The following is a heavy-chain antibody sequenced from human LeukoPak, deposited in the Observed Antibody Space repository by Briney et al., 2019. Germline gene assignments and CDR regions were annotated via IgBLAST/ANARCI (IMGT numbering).Heavy chain of an antibody. D-gene: IGHD1-26*01. CDR3: AKDGNGGSYFDY. J-gene: IGHJ4*02. V-gene: IGHV3-23*01. Sequence: XSXFTFXXXXMSXXXXXPXXXXXXVSAISGSGGSTYYADSVKGRFTISRDNSKNTLYLQMNSLRAEDTAVYYCAKDGNGGSYFDYWGQGTLVTVSS. CDR1: XFTFXXXX. CDR2: ISGSGGST.